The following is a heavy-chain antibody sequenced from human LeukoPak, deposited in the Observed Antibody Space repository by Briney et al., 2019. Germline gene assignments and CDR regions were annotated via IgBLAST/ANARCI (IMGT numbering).Heavy chain of an antibody. CDR3: AREANAGSGSYKDWFDP. CDR2: IYHSGST. Sequence: PSETLSVNCAVSGGSISSSNWRSWVRQPPGKGLEWIGEIYHSGSTNYNPSLKSRVTISVDKSKNQFSLKLSSVTAADTAVYYCAREANAGSGSYKDWFDPWGQGTLVTVSS. CDR1: GGSISSSNW. D-gene: IGHD3-10*01. J-gene: IGHJ5*02. V-gene: IGHV4-4*02.